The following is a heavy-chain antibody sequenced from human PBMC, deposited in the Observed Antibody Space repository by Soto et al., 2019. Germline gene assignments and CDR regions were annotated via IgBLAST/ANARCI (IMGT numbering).Heavy chain of an antibody. CDR2: ISSGSSTI. J-gene: IGHJ4*02. V-gene: IGHV3-11*01. CDR3: ARAMYSSKTDFDY. D-gene: IGHD6-13*01. CDR1: GITFSDYY. Sequence: GGSLRLSCVASGITFSDYYMSWFRQAPGKGLEWVSYISSGSSTISYSDSVKGRFTISRDSAKNSLYLQMNSLRAEDTAVYYCARAMYSSKTDFDYWGQGTLVTVS.